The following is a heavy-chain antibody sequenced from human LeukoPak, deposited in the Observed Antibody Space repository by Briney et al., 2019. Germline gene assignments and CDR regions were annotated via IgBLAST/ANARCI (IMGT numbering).Heavy chain of an antibody. D-gene: IGHD3-22*01. CDR2: INPNSAGT. CDR1: GYAFSGYY. J-gene: IGHJ4*02. CDR3: SFYYDSSGYYPLLGY. V-gene: IGHV1-2*02. Sequence: ASVKVSCKASGYAFSGYYLNWVRQAPGQGLEWVGWINPNSAGTNFAQKFQGRVTMTRDTSISTAYMELSSLRSEDTAVYYCSFYYDSSGYYPLLGYWGQGTLVTVSS.